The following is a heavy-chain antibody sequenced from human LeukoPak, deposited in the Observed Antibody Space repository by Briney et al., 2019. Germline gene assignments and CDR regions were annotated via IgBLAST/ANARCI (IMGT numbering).Heavy chain of an antibody. CDR2: INPNSGGT. CDR3: ARAGLVRGVILADNWFDP. D-gene: IGHD3-10*01. V-gene: IGHV1-2*04. CDR1: GYTFTGYY. J-gene: IGHJ5*02. Sequence: ASVTVSCKASGYTFTGYYMHWVRQAPGQGLAWVGWINPNSGGTNYAQKFQGWVTMTRDTSISTAYMELSRLRSDDTAVYYCARAGLVRGVILADNWFDPWGQGTLVTVSS.